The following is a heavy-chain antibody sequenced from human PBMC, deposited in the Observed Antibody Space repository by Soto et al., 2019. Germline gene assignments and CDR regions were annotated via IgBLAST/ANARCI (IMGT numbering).Heavy chain of an antibody. Sequence: QVQLVESGGGVFQPGRSLRLSCAASGFTFSSYGMHWVRQAPGKGLEWVAVISYDGSNKYYADSVKGRFTISRDNSKNTLYLQMNSLRAEDTAVYYCAKGQHCSSTSCYFYYYGMDVWGQGTTVTVSS. CDR1: GFTFSSYG. CDR3: AKGQHCSSTSCYFYYYGMDV. D-gene: IGHD2-2*01. CDR2: ISYDGSNK. V-gene: IGHV3-30*18. J-gene: IGHJ6*02.